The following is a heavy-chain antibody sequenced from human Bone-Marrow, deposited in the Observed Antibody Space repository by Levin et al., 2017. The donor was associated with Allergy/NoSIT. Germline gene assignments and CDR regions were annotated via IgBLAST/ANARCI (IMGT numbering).Heavy chain of an antibody. V-gene: IGHV1-58*01. D-gene: IGHD6-6*01. CDR2: IGISSGDV. Sequence: SVKVSCEASGFTFSTTAVQWVRQVRGQRLEWIGRIGISSGDVNYAQKFQERVTITRDMSTSTAYMVLINLRSEDSAVYYCAAFRARPPLDSWGLGTLVTVSS. CDR1: GFTFSTTA. J-gene: IGHJ4*02. CDR3: AAFRARPPLDS.